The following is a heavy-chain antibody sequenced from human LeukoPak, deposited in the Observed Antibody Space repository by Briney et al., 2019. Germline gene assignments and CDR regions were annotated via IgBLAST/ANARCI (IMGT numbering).Heavy chain of an antibody. CDR1: EFTFSSYS. CDR3: ARAFSGWELRGYYFDY. V-gene: IGHV3-21*01. D-gene: IGHD1-26*01. Sequence: GGSLRLSCAASEFTFSSYSMNWVRQAPGKGLEWVSSISSSSSYIYYADSVKGRFTISRDNAKNSLYLQMNSLRAEDTAVYYCARAFSGWELRGYYFDYWGQGTLVTVSS. J-gene: IGHJ4*02. CDR2: ISSSSSYI.